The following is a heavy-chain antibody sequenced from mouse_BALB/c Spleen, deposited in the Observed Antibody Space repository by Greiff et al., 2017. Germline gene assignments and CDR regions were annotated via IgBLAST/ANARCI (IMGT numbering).Heavy chain of an antibody. CDR2: IWSGGST. V-gene: IGHV2-2*02. J-gene: IGHJ4*01. CDR1: GFSLTSYG. Sequence: QVQLQQSGPGLVQPSQSLSITCTVSGFSLTSYGVHWVRQSPGKGLEWLGVIWSGGSTDYNAAFISRLSISKDNSKSQVFFKMNSLQANDTAIYYCTRSAYAMDYWGQGTSVTLSS. CDR3: TRSAYAMDY.